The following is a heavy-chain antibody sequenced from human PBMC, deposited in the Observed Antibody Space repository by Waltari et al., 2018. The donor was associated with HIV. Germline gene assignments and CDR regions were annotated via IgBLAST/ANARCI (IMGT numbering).Heavy chain of an antibody. CDR3: ARDQTMTRAFDI. CDR2: ISYDGSNK. V-gene: IGHV3-30*01. Sequence: QVQLVESGGGVVQPGRSLSLSCEASGLTLSRFDRHWVRQAPGKGLECVAVISYDGSNKYYADSVKGRFTISRDNSKNTLYLQMNSLRAEDTAVYYCARDQTMTRAFDIWGQGTMVTVSS. CDR1: GLTLSRFD. J-gene: IGHJ3*02. D-gene: IGHD3-22*01.